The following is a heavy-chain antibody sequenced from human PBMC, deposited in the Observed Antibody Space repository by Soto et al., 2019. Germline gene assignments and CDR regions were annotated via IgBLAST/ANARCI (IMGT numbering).Heavy chain of an antibody. CDR3: ARDLGPRGYGGIHDAFDI. D-gene: IGHD4-17*01. V-gene: IGHV1-69*13. Sequence: GASVKVSCKASGGTFSSYAISWVRQAPGQGLEWMGGIIPIFGTANYAQKFQGRVTITADESTSTAYMELSSLRSEDTAVYYCARDLGPRGYGGIHDAFDIWGQGTMVTVSS. CDR2: IIPIFGTA. J-gene: IGHJ3*02. CDR1: GGTFSSYA.